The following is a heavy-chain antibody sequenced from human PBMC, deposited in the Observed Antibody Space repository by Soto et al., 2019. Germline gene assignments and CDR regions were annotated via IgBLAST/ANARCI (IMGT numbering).Heavy chain of an antibody. V-gene: IGHV4-34*02. CDR2: INDSGDI. CDR1: GGSFSGYQ. Sequence: QVQLQQWGAGLLKPSETLSLTCAVYGGSFSGYQWSWIRQTPGKGLEWIGGINDSGDINYNPSLKSRFTILVDAAKKQISLKLSSVTAADTAVYYCARGLILWFGELSRRGGYYYYMDVWGKGTTVTVSS. CDR3: ARGLILWFGELSRRGGYYYYMDV. D-gene: IGHD3-10*01. J-gene: IGHJ6*03.